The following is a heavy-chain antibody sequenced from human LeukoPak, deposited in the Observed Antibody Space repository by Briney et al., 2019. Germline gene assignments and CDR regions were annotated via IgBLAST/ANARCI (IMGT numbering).Heavy chain of an antibody. Sequence: GGSLRLSCAASGFSFSGHWMHWARQLPGKGLVWVSRISPTGSTTSYADSVKGRFTVSRDNAKNTLYLQVNNLRAEDTAVYYCARGPSSNRSGLDFWGQGTLLTVSS. CDR1: GFSFSGHW. J-gene: IGHJ4*02. CDR2: ISPTGSTT. V-gene: IGHV3-74*01. CDR3: ARGPSSNRSGLDF. D-gene: IGHD1-14*01.